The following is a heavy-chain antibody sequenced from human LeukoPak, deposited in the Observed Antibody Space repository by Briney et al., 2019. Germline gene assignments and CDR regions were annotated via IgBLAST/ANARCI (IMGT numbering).Heavy chain of an antibody. CDR1: GFTFSSYE. J-gene: IGHJ4*02. CDR3: ARDRDFLGSGWSNSFDY. Sequence: GGSLRLSCAASGFTFSSYEMNWVRQALGKGLEWVSYISNSGSNIYYADSVEGRFTISRDNAKNSLYLQMNSLRAEDTAVYYCARDRDFLGSGWSNSFDYWGQGTLVTVSS. CDR2: ISNSGSNI. V-gene: IGHV3-48*03. D-gene: IGHD6-19*01.